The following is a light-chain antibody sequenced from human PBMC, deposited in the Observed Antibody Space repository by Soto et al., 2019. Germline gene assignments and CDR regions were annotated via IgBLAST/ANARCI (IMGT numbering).Light chain of an antibody. CDR2: EVS. CDR1: SSDVGGYNY. Sequence: QSVLTQPASVSGSPGQSITISCTGSSSDVGGYNYVSWYQQHPGKAPKLMIYEVSNRPSGVSNRFSGSKSGNTASLTISGLQAEDEAEYYCSSYTRDTLVVLGGGTKLTVL. V-gene: IGLV2-14*01. CDR3: SSYTRDTLVV. J-gene: IGLJ2*01.